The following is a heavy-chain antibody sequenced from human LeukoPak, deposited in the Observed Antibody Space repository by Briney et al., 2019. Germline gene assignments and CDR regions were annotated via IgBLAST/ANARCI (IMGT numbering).Heavy chain of an antibody. Sequence: ASETLSLTCTVSGGSISSSSYYWGWIRQPPGKGLEWIGSIYYSGSTYYNPSLKSRVTISVDTSKNQFSLKLSSVTAADTAVYYCARGGSYDSSGYQEDFDYWGQGTLVTVSS. V-gene: IGHV4-39*07. J-gene: IGHJ4*02. CDR2: IYYSGST. D-gene: IGHD3-22*01. CDR1: GGSISSSSYY. CDR3: ARGGSYDSSGYQEDFDY.